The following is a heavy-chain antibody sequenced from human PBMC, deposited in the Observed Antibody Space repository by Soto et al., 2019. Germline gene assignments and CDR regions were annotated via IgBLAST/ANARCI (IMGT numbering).Heavy chain of an antibody. CDR2: IIPILGIA. Sequence: QVQLVQSGAEVKKPGSSVKVSCKASGGTFSSYTISWVRQAPGQGLEWMGRIIPILGIANYAQKFQGRVTITADKSTSTAYMELSSLRSEDTAVYYCARDCSRTRGYGGYYYGMDVWGQGTTVTVSS. CDR1: GGTFSSYT. J-gene: IGHJ6*02. CDR3: ARDCSRTRGYGGYYYGMDV. V-gene: IGHV1-69*08. D-gene: IGHD2-2*01.